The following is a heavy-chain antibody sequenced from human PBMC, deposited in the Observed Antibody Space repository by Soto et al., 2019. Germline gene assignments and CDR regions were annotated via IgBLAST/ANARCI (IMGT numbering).Heavy chain of an antibody. CDR3: VRDLDFSFDY. Sequence: GGSLRLSCAVSGFTFSSYSLNWVRQAPGKGPEWVSYIGIKSSLVWYADSVKGRFTISRDNAKNSLYLQMNSLGDEDTALYYCVRDLDFSFDYWGQGILVTVSS. J-gene: IGHJ4*02. D-gene: IGHD3-9*01. CDR1: GFTFSSYS. V-gene: IGHV3-48*02. CDR2: IGIKSSLV.